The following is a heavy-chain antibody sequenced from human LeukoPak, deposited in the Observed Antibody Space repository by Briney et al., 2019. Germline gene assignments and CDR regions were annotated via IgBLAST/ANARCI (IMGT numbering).Heavy chain of an antibody. V-gene: IGHV3-33*01. CDR3: AREGPRGNSQFDY. CDR2: IWYDGSNK. Sequence: GGSLRLSCAASGFTFSSYGMHWVRQAPGKGLEWVALIWYDGSNKYYADSVKGRLTISRDNSKNTLYLQVNSLRAEDTAVYYCAREGPRGNSQFDYWGQGTLVTVSS. CDR1: GFTFSSYG. D-gene: IGHD2/OR15-2a*01. J-gene: IGHJ4*02.